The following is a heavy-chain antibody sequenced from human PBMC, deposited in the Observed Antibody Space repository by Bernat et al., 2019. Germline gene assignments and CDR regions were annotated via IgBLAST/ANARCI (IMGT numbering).Heavy chain of an antibody. V-gene: IGHV4-59*01. CDR1: GGSISSYY. CDR2: IYYSGST. J-gene: IGHJ6*02. D-gene: IGHD3-10*01. Sequence: QVQLQESGPGLVKPSETLSLTCTVSGGSISSYYWSWIRQPPGKGLEWIGYIYYSGSTNYNPSLKSRVTISVDTSKNQFSLKLSSVTAADTAVYYCARGVIWAEGGRFAYYYGMDVWGQGTTVTVSS. CDR3: ARGVIWAEGGRFAYYYGMDV.